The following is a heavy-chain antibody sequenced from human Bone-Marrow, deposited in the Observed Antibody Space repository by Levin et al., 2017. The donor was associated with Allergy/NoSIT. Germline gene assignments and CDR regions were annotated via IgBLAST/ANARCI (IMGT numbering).Heavy chain of an antibody. CDR3: ARPLSYDSGAFFGY. CDR2: MNPNSGHT. D-gene: IGHD3-22*01. J-gene: IGHJ4*02. CDR1: GYTFTTSD. Sequence: GASVKVSCKASGYTFTTSDIYWVRLAPGQGLEWLGWMNPNSGHTGYAQKFQGRVTMTSNVSTTTAYMELSSLRSEDTAIYYCARPLSYDSGAFFGYWGQGTLVTVSS. V-gene: IGHV1-8*01.